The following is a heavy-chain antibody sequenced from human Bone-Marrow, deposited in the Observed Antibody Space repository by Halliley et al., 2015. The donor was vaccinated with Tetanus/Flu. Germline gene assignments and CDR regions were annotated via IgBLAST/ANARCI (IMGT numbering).Heavy chain of an antibody. CDR2: LYYSGPT. CDR3: GRTRIAVTGYYFDY. Sequence: LEWIGYLYYSGPTNYNPSLKPRVDISVDPSKNQFSLRLSSVTAADTAVYYCGRTRIAVTGYYFDYWGLGTLVTVSS. V-gene: IGHV4-59*01. J-gene: IGHJ4*02. D-gene: IGHD6-19*01.